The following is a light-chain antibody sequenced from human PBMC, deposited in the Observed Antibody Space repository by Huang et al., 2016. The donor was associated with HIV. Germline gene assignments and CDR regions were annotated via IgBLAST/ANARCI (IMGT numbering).Light chain of an antibody. CDR1: QSIGSH. CDR2: VSS. V-gene: IGKV1-39*01. CDR3: QLSYTTLGYT. Sequence: DVQMTQSPSSLSASVGDTVNITCRTSQSIGSHLNWYQHRPGRAPKLLIYVSSTLQNGVPTRFSGSGSGTDFTLTITSLQPEDFATYYCQLSYTTLGYTFGQGTKLGIK. J-gene: IGKJ2*01.